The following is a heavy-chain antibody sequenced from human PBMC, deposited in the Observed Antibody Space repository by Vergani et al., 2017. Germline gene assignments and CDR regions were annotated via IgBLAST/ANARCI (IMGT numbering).Heavy chain of an antibody. J-gene: IGHJ4*02. Sequence: EVQLLESGGGLVQPGGSLRLSCAASGFTFSSYAMSWVRQAPGKGLEWVSAISGSGGSTYYADSVKGRFTISRDNSKNTLYLQMNSLRAEDTAVYYCARLGDYYGSGSYQGYFDYWGQGTLVTVSS. CDR2: ISGSGGST. D-gene: IGHD3-10*01. CDR3: ARLGDYYGSGSYQGYFDY. V-gene: IGHV3-23*01. CDR1: GFTFSSYA.